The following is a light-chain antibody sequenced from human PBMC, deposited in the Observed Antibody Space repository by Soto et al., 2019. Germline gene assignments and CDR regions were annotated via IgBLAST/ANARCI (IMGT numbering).Light chain of an antibody. Sequence: IVMTQSPATLSVSPGEGVTLSCRASQTVPSRIAWYQQKPGQAPRLLFYGASTRATGLPARFSGTGSGTEFTLTINSLQAEDSAVYYCQQYYNWPRTFGQGTRLEIK. CDR1: QTVPSR. V-gene: IGKV3-15*01. CDR2: GAS. J-gene: IGKJ5*01. CDR3: QQYYNWPRT.